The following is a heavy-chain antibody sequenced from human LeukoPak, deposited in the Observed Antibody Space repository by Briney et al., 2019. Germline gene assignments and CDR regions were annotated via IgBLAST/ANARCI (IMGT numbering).Heavy chain of an antibody. J-gene: IGHJ4*02. CDR2: IYHSGTT. D-gene: IGHD3-22*01. CDR3: ARETRLYYYDSSGSSYD. Sequence: SETLSLTCAVSGVSITSSNWWGWVRQPPGKGLEWIGEIYHSGTTNYNPSLESRVTISVDKSKNQFSLELNSVTAADTAVYFCARETRLYYYDSSGSSYDWGQGTLVTVSS. V-gene: IGHV4-4*02. CDR1: GVSITSSNW.